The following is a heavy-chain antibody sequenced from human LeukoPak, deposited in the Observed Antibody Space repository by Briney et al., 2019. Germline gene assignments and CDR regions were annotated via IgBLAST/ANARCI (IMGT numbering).Heavy chain of an antibody. J-gene: IGHJ4*02. Sequence: ASVKVSCKPSGHTFTSYDINWVRQATGQGLEWMGWMNPNSGNTGYAQKFQGRVTMTRNTSISTAYMELSSLRSEDTAVYYCARAYHYGYSSGWYAVDYWGQGTLVTVSS. CDR1: GHTFTSYD. V-gene: IGHV1-8*01. CDR3: ARAYHYGYSSGWYAVDY. CDR2: MNPNSGNT. D-gene: IGHD6-19*01.